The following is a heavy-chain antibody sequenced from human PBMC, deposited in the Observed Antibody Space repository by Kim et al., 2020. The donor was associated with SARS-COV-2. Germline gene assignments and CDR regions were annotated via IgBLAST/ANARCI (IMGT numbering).Heavy chain of an antibody. J-gene: IGHJ4*02. CDR2: LNNGGTSS. CDR1: GVSVTTYW. V-gene: IGHV3-74*01. D-gene: IGHD1-1*01. Sequence: GGSLRLSCTASGVSVTTYWMHWVRQVPGKGLQWVSRLNNGGTSSTYADFVKGRFAISRDNLKATLYLRMTSLRAEDTAVYFCARGGVTGSLLDYWGPG. CDR3: ARGGVTGSLLDY.